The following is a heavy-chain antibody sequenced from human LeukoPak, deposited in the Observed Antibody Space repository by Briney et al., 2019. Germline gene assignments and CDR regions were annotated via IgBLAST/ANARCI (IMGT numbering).Heavy chain of an antibody. J-gene: IGHJ4*02. D-gene: IGHD6-13*01. V-gene: IGHV1-2*02. CDR1: GYTFTGYY. CDR2: INPNSGGT. Sequence: ASVKVSCKASGYTFTGYYMHWVRQAPGQGLEWMGWINPNSGGTNYAQKFQGRVTITRDTSISTAYMELSRLRSDDTAVYYCARVAGRVAAAALGYWGQGTLVTVSS. CDR3: ARVAGRVAAAALGY.